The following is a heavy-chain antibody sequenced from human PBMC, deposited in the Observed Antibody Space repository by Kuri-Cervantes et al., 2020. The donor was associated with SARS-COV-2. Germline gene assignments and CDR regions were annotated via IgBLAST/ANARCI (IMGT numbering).Heavy chain of an antibody. D-gene: IGHD3-16*01. J-gene: IGHJ6*02. Sequence: GGSLRLSCVVSGFTFSNYGMHWVRQAPGRGLEWVALISNDGYNRLYADFLKGRFTISRDNSKNTLHLDMNSLRPEDTGVYYSAKMGDNYIKGDYGSEVWGQGITVTVSS. CDR1: GFTFSNYG. CDR3: AKMGDNYIKGDYGSEV. CDR2: ISNDGYNR. V-gene: IGHV3-30*18.